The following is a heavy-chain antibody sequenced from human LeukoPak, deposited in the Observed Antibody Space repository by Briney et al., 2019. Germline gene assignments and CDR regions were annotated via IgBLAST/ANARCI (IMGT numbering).Heavy chain of an antibody. V-gene: IGHV3-21*01. CDR1: GFTFSDYH. CDR2: ISSSSSYI. D-gene: IGHD3-3*01. Sequence: GGSLRLSCAASGFTFSDYHMAWIRQPPGKGLEWVSSISSSSSYIYYADSVKGRFTISRDNAKNSLYLQMNSLRAEDTAVYYCARVTYYDFWSGYDQDKYYYYMDVWGKGTTVTVSS. J-gene: IGHJ6*03. CDR3: ARVTYYDFWSGYDQDKYYYYMDV.